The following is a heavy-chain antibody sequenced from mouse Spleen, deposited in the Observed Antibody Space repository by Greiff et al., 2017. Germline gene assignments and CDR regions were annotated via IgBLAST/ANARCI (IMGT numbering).Heavy chain of an antibody. J-gene: IGHJ3*01. D-gene: IGHD2-4*01. CDR1: GYSITSGYY. V-gene: IGHV3-6*01. CDR2: ISYDGSN. CDR3: ARAEYDYDLAWFAY. Sequence: VQLKESGPGLVKPSQSLSLTCSVTGYSITSGYYWNWIRQFPGNKLEWMGYISYDGSNNYNPSLKNRISITRDTSKNQFFLKLNSVTTEDTATYYCARAEYDYDLAWFAYWGQGTLVTVSA.